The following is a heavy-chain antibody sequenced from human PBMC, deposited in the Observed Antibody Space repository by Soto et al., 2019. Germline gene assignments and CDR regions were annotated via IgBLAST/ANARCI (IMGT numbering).Heavy chain of an antibody. J-gene: IGHJ5*02. D-gene: IGHD5-12*01. CDR2: IYYSGST. CDR3: ARRDGYNPYWFDP. V-gene: IGHV4-59*01. CDR1: GGSISSYY. Sequence: QVQLQESGPGLVKPSETLSLTCTVSGGSISSYYWSWIRQPPGKGLEWIGYIYYSGSTNYNPSLKSRVTLSVATSKNHFSPKLSSVTAADTAVYYCARRDGYNPYWFDPWGQGTLVTVSS.